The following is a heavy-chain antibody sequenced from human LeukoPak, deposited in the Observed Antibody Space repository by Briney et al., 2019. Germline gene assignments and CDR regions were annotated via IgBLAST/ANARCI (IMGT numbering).Heavy chain of an antibody. Sequence: GGSLRPSCAASSFTFSSYNMNWVRQAPGKGLEWVSYISSSSITIYYTDSLKGRFTISRDNAKSSLYLQMDSLRDEDTAVYYCTRDRSSGYPGSFDYWGQGILVTVSS. J-gene: IGHJ4*02. CDR3: TRDRSSGYPGSFDY. D-gene: IGHD3-22*01. CDR2: ISSSSITI. CDR1: SFTFSSYN. V-gene: IGHV3-48*02.